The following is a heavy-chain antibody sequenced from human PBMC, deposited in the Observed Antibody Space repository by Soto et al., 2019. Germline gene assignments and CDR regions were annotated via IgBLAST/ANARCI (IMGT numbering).Heavy chain of an antibody. V-gene: IGHV1-69*02. CDR1: GGTFSSYT. Sequence: GASVKVSCKASGGTFSSYTISWVRQAPGQGLEWMGRIIPILGIANYAQKFQGRVTITADKSTSTAYMELSSLRSEDTAVYYCAAVIFGVVNFDYWGQGTLVTVSS. CDR2: IIPILGIA. J-gene: IGHJ4*02. CDR3: AAVIFGVVNFDY. D-gene: IGHD3-3*01.